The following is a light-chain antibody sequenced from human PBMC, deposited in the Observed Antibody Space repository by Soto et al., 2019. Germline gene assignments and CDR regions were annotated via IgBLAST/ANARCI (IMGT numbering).Light chain of an antibody. Sequence: QSVLTQPPSASGTPGQRVTISCSGSSSNIGSNTVNWYQQLPGTAPKLFIYSNNQRPSWVPDRFSVSKSGTSASLAISGLQSEDEADYYCVAWDDRLNGYVVLGGGSKLTVL. CDR1: SSNIGSNT. V-gene: IGLV1-44*01. CDR3: VAWDDRLNGYVV. J-gene: IGLJ2*01. CDR2: SNN.